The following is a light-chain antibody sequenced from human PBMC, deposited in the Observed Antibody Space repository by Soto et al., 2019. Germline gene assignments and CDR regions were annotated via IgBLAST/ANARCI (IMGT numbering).Light chain of an antibody. V-gene: IGKV3-15*01. CDR3: QQYSNWPPET. CDR1: QSVTSN. J-gene: IGKJ1*01. Sequence: EIVMTQSPATLSVSPGERATLSCRASQSVTSNLAWYQQKPGQAPRLLIYRASTRATGIPARFSGSGSGTEFTLTISSLQSEDFAVYYCQQYSNWPPETFGQGTKVEIK. CDR2: RAS.